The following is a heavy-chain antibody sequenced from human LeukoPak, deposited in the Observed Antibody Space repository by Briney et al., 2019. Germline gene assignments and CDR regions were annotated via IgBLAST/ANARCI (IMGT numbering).Heavy chain of an antibody. D-gene: IGHD2-21*02. CDR3: ARQLYCGGDCYCFDY. CDR1: GGSISSSSYH. V-gene: IGHV4-39*01. J-gene: IGHJ4*02. CDR2: IYYSGST. Sequence: SETLSLTCTVSGGSISSSSYHWGWIRQPPGKGLEWIGGIYYSGSTYYNPSLKSRVTISVDTSKNHFSLKLSSVTAADTAVYYCARQLYCGGDCYCFDYWGQGTLVTVSS.